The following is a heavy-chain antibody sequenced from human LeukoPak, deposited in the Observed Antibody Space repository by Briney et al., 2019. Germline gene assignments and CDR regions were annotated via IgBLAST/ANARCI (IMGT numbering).Heavy chain of an antibody. V-gene: IGHV1-24*01. CDR2: FDPEVGET. CDR1: GYIFDRYD. J-gene: IGHJ5*02. Sequence: ASVRVSCKASGYIFDRYDINWVRQATGKGLEWMGGFDPEVGETIYAQKFQGRVTMTEDTSTDTAYMELSSLRSEDTAVYYCATIVVVPAAMGWFDPWGQGTLVTVSS. D-gene: IGHD2-2*01. CDR3: ATIVVVPAAMGWFDP.